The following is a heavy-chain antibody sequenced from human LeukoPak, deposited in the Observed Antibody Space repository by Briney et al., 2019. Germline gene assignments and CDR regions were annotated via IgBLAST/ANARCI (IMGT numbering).Heavy chain of an antibody. Sequence: PSQTLSLACAVSGGSISSGGYSWSWIRQPPGKGLEWIGYIYHSGSTYYNPSLKSRVTISVDRSKNQFSLKLSSVTAADTAVYYCAREGDYGDYVNYWGQGTLVTVSS. CDR3: AREGDYGDYVNY. CDR2: IYHSGST. CDR1: GGSISSGGYS. D-gene: IGHD4-17*01. V-gene: IGHV4-30-2*01. J-gene: IGHJ4*02.